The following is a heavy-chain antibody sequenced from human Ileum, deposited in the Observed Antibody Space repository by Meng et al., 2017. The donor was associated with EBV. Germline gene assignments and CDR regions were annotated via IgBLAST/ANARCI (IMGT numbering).Heavy chain of an antibody. CDR1: LGSISSSNYY. V-gene: IGHV4-30-4*01. CDR3: ARGQKGYFDL. CDR2: IYNSGST. J-gene: IGHJ2*01. Sequence: LQLQGAVPPRSHPYQTLSLTCTVSLGSISSSNYYWSCIRQPPGKGLEWSGHIYNSGSTYYHPSLKSRITISADTSKNQFSQKLSSVTAADTAVYYCARGQKGYFDLWGRGTLVTVSS.